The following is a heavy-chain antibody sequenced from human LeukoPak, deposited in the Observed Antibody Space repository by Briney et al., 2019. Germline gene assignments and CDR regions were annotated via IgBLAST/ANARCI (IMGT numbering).Heavy chain of an antibody. CDR1: GYTFTSYD. D-gene: IGHD6-13*01. Sequence: ASVKVSCKASGYTFTSYDINWVRQATGQGLEWMGWMNPNSGNTGYAQKFQGRVTMTRNTSISTAYMELSSLRSEDTAVYYCARDNPGGIAAAGTTDYWGQGTLVTVSS. J-gene: IGHJ4*02. CDR3: ARDNPGGIAAAGTTDY. V-gene: IGHV1-8*01. CDR2: MNPNSGNT.